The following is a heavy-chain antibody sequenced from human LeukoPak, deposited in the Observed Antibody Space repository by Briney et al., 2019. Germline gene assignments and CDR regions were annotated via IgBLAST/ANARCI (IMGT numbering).Heavy chain of an antibody. D-gene: IGHD2-2*01. CDR3: ARVSGRGSISSTRCYDY. V-gene: IGHV4-34*01. J-gene: IGHJ4*02. CDR2: INHSGST. CDR1: GGSFSGYY. Sequence: SETLSLTCAVYGGSFSGYYWSWIRQPPGKGLEWIGEINHSGSTNYNPSLKSRVTISVDTSKDQFSLKLSSVTAADTAVYYCARVSGRGSISSTRCYDYWGQGTLVTVSS.